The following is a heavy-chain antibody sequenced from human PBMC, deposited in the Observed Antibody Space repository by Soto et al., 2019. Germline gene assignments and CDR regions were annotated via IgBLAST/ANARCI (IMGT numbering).Heavy chain of an antibody. Sequence: GGSLRLSCAASGFTFSSYGMHWVRQAPGKGLEWVAVISYDGSNKYYADSVKGRFTISRDNSKNTLYLQMNSLRAEDTAVYYCAKITTVTTPDAFDIWGQGTMVTV. J-gene: IGHJ3*02. D-gene: IGHD4-17*01. CDR3: AKITTVTTPDAFDI. CDR2: ISYDGSNK. CDR1: GFTFSSYG. V-gene: IGHV3-30*18.